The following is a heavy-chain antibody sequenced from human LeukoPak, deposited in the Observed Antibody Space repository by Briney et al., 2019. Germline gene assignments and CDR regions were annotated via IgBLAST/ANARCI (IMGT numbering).Heavy chain of an antibody. V-gene: IGHV3-11*01. CDR2: ISATDSPR. J-gene: IGHJ3*02. CDR3: ARAVLRDGYNSYSDAFDI. CDR1: GFTFSDYY. D-gene: IGHD5-24*01. Sequence: PGGSLRLSCAASGFTFSDYYMSWLRQAPGKGLEWFSYISATDSPRFYADSVKGRFTISRDNAKKSLFLQMNSLRAEDTAVYYCARAVLRDGYNSYSDAFDIWGQGTMVTVSS.